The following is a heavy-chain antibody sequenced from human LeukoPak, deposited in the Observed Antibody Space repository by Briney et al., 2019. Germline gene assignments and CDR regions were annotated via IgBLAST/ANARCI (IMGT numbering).Heavy chain of an antibody. CDR2: ISATGEST. D-gene: IGHD3-10*01. V-gene: IGHV3-23*01. CDR1: GFTFSSYV. J-gene: IGHJ6*03. CDR3: AKQRRWFGDLGTGYMDV. Sequence: QPGGSLRLSCTTSGFTFSSYVMSWVRQAPETGLQWVSGISATGESTYYADSVKGRFSISRDNSKNTLYLQMNSLRADDTALYYCAKQRRWFGDLGTGYMDVWGKGTTVTVSS.